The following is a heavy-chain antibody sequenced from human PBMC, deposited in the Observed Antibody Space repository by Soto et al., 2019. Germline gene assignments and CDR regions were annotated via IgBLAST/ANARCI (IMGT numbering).Heavy chain of an antibody. Sequence: GGSLRLSCAASGFTFSTHGMHWVRQAPGKGPEWVAVISHDGSKKYYVESVEGRFSISRDNSKSIVHLQMNNVRTEDTAVYYCAKDKGTYYDFWSGQRWFDPWGQGTLVTFSS. J-gene: IGHJ5*02. CDR3: AKDKGTYYDFWSGQRWFDP. CDR1: GFTFSTHG. D-gene: IGHD3-3*01. V-gene: IGHV3-30*18. CDR2: ISHDGSKK.